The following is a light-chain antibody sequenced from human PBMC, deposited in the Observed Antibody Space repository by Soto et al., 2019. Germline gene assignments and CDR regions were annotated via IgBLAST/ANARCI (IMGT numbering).Light chain of an antibody. Sequence: NFMLTQPHSVSESPGKTVTISCTRSRGSIASNYVQWYQQRPGSAPTTVIYEDNQRLSGVPDRFSGSIDSSSNSASLTISGLKTEDEADYYCQSYDSSNHLVVFGGGTKLTVL. J-gene: IGLJ2*01. CDR3: QSYDSSNHLVV. CDR1: RGSIASNY. V-gene: IGLV6-57*03. CDR2: EDN.